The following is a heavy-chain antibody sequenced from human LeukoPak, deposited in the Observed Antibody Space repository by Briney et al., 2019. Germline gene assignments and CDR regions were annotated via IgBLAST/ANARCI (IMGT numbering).Heavy chain of an antibody. V-gene: IGHV3-30*04. Sequence: GGSLRLSCAASGFTFSSYAMHWVRQAPGKGLEWVAVISYDGSNKYYADSVKGRFTISRDNSKNTLYLQMNSLRAEDTAVYYCARDRVGATDYWGQGTLVTVSS. J-gene: IGHJ4*02. CDR3: ARDRVGATDY. CDR1: GFTFSSYA. CDR2: ISYDGSNK. D-gene: IGHD1-26*01.